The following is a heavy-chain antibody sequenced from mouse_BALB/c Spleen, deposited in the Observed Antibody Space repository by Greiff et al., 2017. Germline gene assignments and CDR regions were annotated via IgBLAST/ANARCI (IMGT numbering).Heavy chain of an antibody. Sequence: VNLMESGAELVKPGASVKLSCKASGYTFTSYYMYWVKQRPGQGLEWIGEINPSNGGTNFNEKFKSKATLTVDKSSSTAYMQLSSLTSEDSAVYYCTRLGYDYDFYAMDYWGQGTSVTVSS. CDR3: TRLGYDYDFYAMDY. D-gene: IGHD2-4*01. V-gene: IGHV1S81*02. J-gene: IGHJ4*01. CDR2: INPSNGGT. CDR1: GYTFTSYY.